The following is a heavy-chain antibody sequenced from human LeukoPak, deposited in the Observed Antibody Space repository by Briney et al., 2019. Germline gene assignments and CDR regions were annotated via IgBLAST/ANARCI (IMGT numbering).Heavy chain of an antibody. CDR2: IRYDGSNK. J-gene: IGHJ4*02. CDR1: GFTFSSYG. CDR3: AKDESGRAYYYDSSGYLDY. V-gene: IGHV3-30*02. Sequence: GGSLRLSCAASGFTFSSYGMHWVRQAPGKGLGWVAFIRYDGSNKYYADSVKGRFTISRDNSKNTLYLQMNSLRAEDTAVYYCAKDESGRAYYYDSSGYLDYWGQGTLVTVSS. D-gene: IGHD3-22*01.